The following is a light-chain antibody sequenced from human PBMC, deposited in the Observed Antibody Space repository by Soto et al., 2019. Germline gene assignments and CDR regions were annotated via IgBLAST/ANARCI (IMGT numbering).Light chain of an antibody. CDR1: QSISSSY. CDR3: QKYAGSPRT. CDR2: GAS. V-gene: IGKV3-20*01. Sequence: EIVLTQSPGTLSLSPGERGTLSCRASQSISSSYLAWYQQKPGQAPRLLIYGASSRATGIPDRFSGSGSGTAFTLTISRLEPEDFAVYYCQKYAGSPRTLGQGTKLESK. J-gene: IGKJ2*01.